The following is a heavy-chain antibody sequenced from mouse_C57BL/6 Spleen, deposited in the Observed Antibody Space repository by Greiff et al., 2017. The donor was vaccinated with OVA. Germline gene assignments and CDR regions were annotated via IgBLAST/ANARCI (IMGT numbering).Heavy chain of an antibody. D-gene: IGHD2-12*01. CDR1: GFTFSDFY. Sequence: EVKVVESGGGLVQSGRSLRLSCATSGFTFSDFYMEWVRQAPGKGLEWIAASRNKANDYTTEYSAYVKGRFIVSRDTSPSILYLQMHALRAEDTAIYYYARDDHDDRGYFDVWGTGTTVTVSS. CDR3: ARDDHDDRGYFDV. CDR2: SRNKANDYTT. V-gene: IGHV7-1*01. J-gene: IGHJ1*03.